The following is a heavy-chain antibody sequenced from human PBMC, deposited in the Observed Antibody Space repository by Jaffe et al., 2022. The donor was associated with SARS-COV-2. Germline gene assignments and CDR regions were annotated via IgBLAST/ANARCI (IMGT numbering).Heavy chain of an antibody. V-gene: IGHV3-33*01. CDR2: IWYDGSNR. J-gene: IGHJ6*02. CDR3: TRDARSGWPRGGMDV. CDR1: GFTFSNYG. D-gene: IGHD6-19*01. Sequence: QVQLVESGGGVVQPGGSLRLSCAASGFTFSNYGMHWVRQAPGKGLEWVAVIWYDGSNRDYADSVKGRFTISRDNSENMLYLQMNSLRAEDTAVYYCTRDARSGWPRGGMDVWGQGTTVTVSS.